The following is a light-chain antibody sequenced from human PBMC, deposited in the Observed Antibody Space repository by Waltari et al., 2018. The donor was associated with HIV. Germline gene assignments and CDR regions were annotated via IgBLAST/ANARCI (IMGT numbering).Light chain of an antibody. Sequence: SYELTQPPPVSVSPGQTASVTCPAGRVGANYVSWYQQKPGQSPVVVIYEDKKRPSGIPERFSGSNSGNTATLTISGTQAMDEADYYCRAWGSNTAVFGGGTKLTVL. CDR1: RVGANY. CDR2: EDK. J-gene: IGLJ2*01. V-gene: IGLV3-1*01. CDR3: RAWGSNTAV.